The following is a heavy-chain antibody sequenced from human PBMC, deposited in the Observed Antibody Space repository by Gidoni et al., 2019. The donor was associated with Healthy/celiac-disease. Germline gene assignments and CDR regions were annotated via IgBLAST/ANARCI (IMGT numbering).Heavy chain of an antibody. CDR2: IIPIFGKA. V-gene: IGHV1-69*06. CDR3: ARDGVGATREFDY. D-gene: IGHD2-15*01. J-gene: IGHJ4*02. Sequence: HVQLVQSGAEVKKPGSSVKVSCKASVCTFSSYAISWVRQAPGQGLEWMGGIIPIFGKANYAQKFQGRVTITADKSTSTAYMELSSLRSEDTAVYYCARDGVGATREFDYWGQGTLVTVSS. CDR1: VCTFSSYA.